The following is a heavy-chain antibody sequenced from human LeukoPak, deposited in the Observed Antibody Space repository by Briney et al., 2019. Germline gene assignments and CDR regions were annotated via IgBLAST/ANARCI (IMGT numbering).Heavy chain of an antibody. J-gene: IGHJ4*02. Sequence: SETLSLTCTVSGGSISSSSYYWGWIRQPPGKGLEWIGSIYYSGSTYYNPSLKSRVTISVDTSKNQFSLKLCSVTAADTAVYYCARAPVSSFSYTPGSFDYWGQGTLVTVSS. D-gene: IGHD6-13*01. CDR3: ARAPVSSFSYTPGSFDY. V-gene: IGHV4-39*07. CDR1: GGSISSSSYY. CDR2: IYYSGST.